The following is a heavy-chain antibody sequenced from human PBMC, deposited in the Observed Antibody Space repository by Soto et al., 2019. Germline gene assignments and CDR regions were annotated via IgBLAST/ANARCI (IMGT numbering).Heavy chain of an antibody. CDR2: INPHGGST. J-gene: IGHJ5*02. D-gene: IGHD1-26*01. CDR3: ARSSGGNGGIIIEGPNLFAP. Sequence: ASVKVSCKAPRDTFTSYYINWVRQAPGQGLEWMGVINPHGGSTAYAQKFKGRVTLTRDTSASTVYMEVSSLTSEDTAMYYCARSSGGNGGIIIEGPNLFAPWGKGPLAIVP. V-gene: IGHV1-46*01. CDR1: RDTFTSYY.